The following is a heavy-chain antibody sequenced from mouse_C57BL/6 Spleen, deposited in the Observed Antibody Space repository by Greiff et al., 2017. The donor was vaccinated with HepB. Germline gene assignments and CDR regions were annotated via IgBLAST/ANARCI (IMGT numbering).Heavy chain of an antibody. D-gene: IGHD3-2*02. CDR3: ARDQLRLQGDY. J-gene: IGHJ2*01. Sequence: EVQLQQSGPELVKPGASVKISCKASGYTFTDYYMNWVKQSHGKSLEWIGDINPNNGGTSYNQKFKGKATLTVDKSSSTAYMELRSLTSEDSAVYYCARDQLRLQGDYWGQGTTLTVSS. CDR2: INPNNGGT. CDR1: GYTFTDYY. V-gene: IGHV1-26*01.